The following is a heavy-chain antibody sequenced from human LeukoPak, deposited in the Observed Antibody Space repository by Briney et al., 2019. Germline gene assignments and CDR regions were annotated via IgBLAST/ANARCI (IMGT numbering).Heavy chain of an antibody. CDR3: GRAVDTAMTAIN. V-gene: IGHV1-69*05. Sequence: SVKVSCKASGGTFSSYAISWVRQAPGQGLEWMGGIIPIFGTANYAQKFQGRVTITTDESTSTAYMELSSLRSEDTAVYYCGRAVDTAMTAINWGQGTLVTVSS. D-gene: IGHD5-18*01. CDR2: IIPIFGTA. CDR1: GGTFSSYA. J-gene: IGHJ4*02.